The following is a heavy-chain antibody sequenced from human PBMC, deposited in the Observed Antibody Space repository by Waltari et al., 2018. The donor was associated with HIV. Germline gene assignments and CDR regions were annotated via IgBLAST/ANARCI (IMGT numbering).Heavy chain of an antibody. D-gene: IGHD3-10*01. Sequence: QVQLQQWGAGLLKPSETLSLTCAVYGGSFSGYYWSWIRQPPGKGREWIGEINHSGSTNYNPSLKSRVTISVDTSKNQFSLKLSSVTAADTAVYYCARRAKGSGSYYKWDGTNWFDPWGQGTLVTVSS. J-gene: IGHJ5*02. V-gene: IGHV4-34*01. CDR3: ARRAKGSGSYYKWDGTNWFDP. CDR1: GGSFSGYY. CDR2: INHSGST.